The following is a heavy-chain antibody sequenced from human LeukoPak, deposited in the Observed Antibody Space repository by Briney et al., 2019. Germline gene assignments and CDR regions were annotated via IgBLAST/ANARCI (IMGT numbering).Heavy chain of an antibody. V-gene: IGHV3-23*01. D-gene: IGHD4-17*01. CDR1: GFTFSNCA. J-gene: IGHJ4*02. CDR3: AKFWDFGDYAIDY. Sequence: GGSLRLSCAASGFTFSNCAMSWVRQAPGRGLEWVSAVSGSGDSTYYAGSVKGRFTISRDNSKNTVYLQMNSLRAEDTAVYYCAKFWDFGDYAIDYWGQGTLVTVSS. CDR2: VSGSGDST.